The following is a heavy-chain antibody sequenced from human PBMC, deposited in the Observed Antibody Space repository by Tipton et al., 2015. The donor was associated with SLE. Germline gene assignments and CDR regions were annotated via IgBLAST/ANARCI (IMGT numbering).Heavy chain of an antibody. CDR3: AREGGGSLSYFDY. D-gene: IGHD1-26*01. Sequence: TLSLTCTVSGGSISSGSYYWSWIRQPAGRGLEWIGRIYTSGSTNHNPSLKSRVTISVDTSKNQFSLKLGSVTAADTAVYYCAREGGGSLSYFDYWGQGTLVTVSS. CDR2: IYTSGST. J-gene: IGHJ4*02. V-gene: IGHV4-61*02. CDR1: GGSISSGSYY.